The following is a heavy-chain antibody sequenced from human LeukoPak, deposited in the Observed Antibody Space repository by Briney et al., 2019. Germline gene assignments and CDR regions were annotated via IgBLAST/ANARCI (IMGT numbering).Heavy chain of an antibody. CDR2: ILGSGTT. CDR1: GDSTTNNNYW. J-gene: IGHJ4*02. CDR3: ARIYGSGSYLEY. V-gene: IGHV4-4*02. Sequence: SETLSLTCAVSGDSTTNNNYWWTWVRPPPGMGLEWIGEILGSGTTHYNPSLKSRVIISVDNSRNQFALKLTSVTAADTAVYYCARIYGSGSYLEYWGQGALVTVSS. D-gene: IGHD3-10*01.